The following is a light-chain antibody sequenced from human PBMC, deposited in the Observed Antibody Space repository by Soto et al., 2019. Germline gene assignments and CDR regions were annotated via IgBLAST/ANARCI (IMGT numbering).Light chain of an antibody. CDR3: HQYGSSPPYT. V-gene: IGKV3-20*01. CDR1: QSVTNNY. J-gene: IGKJ2*01. CDR2: GSS. Sequence: EVVLTQSPGTLSLSPGESATPSCRASQSVTNNYFAWYQQKPGQAPRLLIFGSSDRATGIPDRFSGSGSGTDFTLTISRLEPEDFAVYYCHQYGSSPPYTFGQGTKLEIK.